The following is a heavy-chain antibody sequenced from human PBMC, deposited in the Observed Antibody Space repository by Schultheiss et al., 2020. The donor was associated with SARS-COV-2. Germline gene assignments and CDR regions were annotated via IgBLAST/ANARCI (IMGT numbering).Heavy chain of an antibody. J-gene: IGHJ6*02. Sequence: GGSLRLSCAASGFTVSSNYMSWVRQAPGKGLEWVSVIYSGGSTYYADSVKGRFTISRDNSKNTLYLQMNSLRAEDTAVYYCARDQSSYDILTGYNYYYYYGMDVWGQGTTVTVSS. V-gene: IGHV3-53*01. CDR3: ARDQSSYDILTGYNYYYYYGMDV. CDR2: IYSGGST. CDR1: GFTVSSNY. D-gene: IGHD3-9*01.